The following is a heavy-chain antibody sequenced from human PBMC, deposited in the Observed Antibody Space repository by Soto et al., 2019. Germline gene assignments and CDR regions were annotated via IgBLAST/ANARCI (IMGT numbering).Heavy chain of an antibody. J-gene: IGHJ4*02. D-gene: IGHD5-18*01. CDR1: GGTFSSYT. Sequence: QVQLVQSGAEVKKPGSSVKVSCKASGGTFSSYTISWVRQAPGQGLEWMGRIIPILGIANYAQKFQGRVTITADKSTSTAYMELSSLRSEDTAVYYCARPDTAMATTFDYWVQGTLVTVSS. CDR2: IIPILGIA. CDR3: ARPDTAMATTFDY. V-gene: IGHV1-69*02.